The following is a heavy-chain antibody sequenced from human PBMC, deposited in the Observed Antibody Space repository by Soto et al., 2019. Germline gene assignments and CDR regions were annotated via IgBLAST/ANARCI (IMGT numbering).Heavy chain of an antibody. CDR2: ISGTSRTI. V-gene: IGHV3-48*02. J-gene: IGHJ6*02. CDR1: GIIFSTYS. Sequence: LRLSCAASGIIFSTYSMNWVRQAPGKGLGWVSYISGTSRTIYYADSVKGRFTISRDNAKNSVYLQMDSLRDEDTAVYYCARDFLFISGWREGGMDVWGQGTTVTVSS. CDR3: ARDFLFISGWREGGMDV. D-gene: IGHD6-19*01.